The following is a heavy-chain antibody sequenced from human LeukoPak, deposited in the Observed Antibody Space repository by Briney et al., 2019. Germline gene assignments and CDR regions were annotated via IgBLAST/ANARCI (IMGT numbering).Heavy chain of an antibody. CDR3: ARDRGGYSSGWYSLSRSLGY. CDR2: IWYDGSNK. D-gene: IGHD6-19*01. CDR1: GFTFSSYG. J-gene: IGHJ4*02. V-gene: IGHV3-33*01. Sequence: GGSLRLSCAASGFTFSSYGMHWVRQAPGKGLEWVAVIWYDGSNKYYADSVKGRFTISRDNSKNTLYLQMNSLRAEDTAVYYCARDRGGYSSGWYSLSRSLGYWGQGTLVTVSS.